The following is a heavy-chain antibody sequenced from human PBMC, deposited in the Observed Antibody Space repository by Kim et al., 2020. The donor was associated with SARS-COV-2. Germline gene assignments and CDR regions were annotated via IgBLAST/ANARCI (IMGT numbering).Heavy chain of an antibody. CDR2: IGTAGDT. J-gene: IGHJ5*02. CDR1: GFTFSSYD. V-gene: IGHV3-13*01. CDR3: ARGRVAYYGSETEYGHNWFDP. Sequence: GGSLRLSCAASGFTFSSYDMHWVRQATGKGLEWVSAIGTAGDTYYPGSVKGRFTISRENAKNSLYLQMNSLRAGDTAVYYCARGRVAYYGSETEYGHNWFDPWGQGTLVTVSS. D-gene: IGHD3-10*01.